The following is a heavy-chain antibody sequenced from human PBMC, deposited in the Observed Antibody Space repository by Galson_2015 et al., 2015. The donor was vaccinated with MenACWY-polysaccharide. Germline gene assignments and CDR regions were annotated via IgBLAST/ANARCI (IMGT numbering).Heavy chain of an antibody. D-gene: IGHD2/OR15-2a*01. CDR1: GFSVSTNY. V-gene: IGHV3-53*01. CDR2: IYSAGST. Sequence: SLRLSCAASGFSVSTNYMSWVRQAPGKGLEWVSSIYSAGSTFYADSVKGRFTISRDISENTVYLQMNSLTAEDTAVYYCAREAPFLGLDSGGQGALVTVSS. CDR3: AREAPFLGLDS. J-gene: IGHJ4*02.